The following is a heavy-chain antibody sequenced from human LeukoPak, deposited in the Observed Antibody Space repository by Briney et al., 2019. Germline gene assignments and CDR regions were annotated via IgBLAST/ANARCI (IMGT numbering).Heavy chain of an antibody. J-gene: IGHJ5*02. Sequence: SETLSLTCAVYGGSISSYYWSWIRQPPGKGLEWIGYIYYSGSTNYNPSLKSRVTISVDTSKNQFSLKLSSVTAADTAVYYCATQIAADNWFDPWGQGTLVTVSS. CDR3: ATQIAADNWFDP. V-gene: IGHV4-59*01. D-gene: IGHD6-6*01. CDR1: GGSISSYY. CDR2: IYYSGST.